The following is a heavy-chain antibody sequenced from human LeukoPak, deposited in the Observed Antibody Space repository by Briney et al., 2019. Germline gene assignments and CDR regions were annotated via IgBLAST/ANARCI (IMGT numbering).Heavy chain of an antibody. D-gene: IGHD6-19*01. CDR3: AKGGSWQWLVIFLYFDY. J-gene: IGHJ4*02. CDR1: GLTFSSYA. V-gene: IGHV3-23*01. CDR2: ISGSGGST. Sequence: PGGSLRLSCAASGLTFSSYAMSWVRQAPGKGLEWVSAISGSGGSTYYADSVKGRFTMSRDNSKNTLYLQMNSLRAEDTAVYYCAKGGSWQWLVIFLYFDYWGQGTLVTVSS.